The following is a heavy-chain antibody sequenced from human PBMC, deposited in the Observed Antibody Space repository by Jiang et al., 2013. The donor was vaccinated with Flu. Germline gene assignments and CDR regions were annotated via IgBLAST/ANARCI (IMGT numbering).Heavy chain of an antibody. V-gene: IGHV6-1*01. Sequence: SQTLSLTCAISGDSVSSNSAAWNWIRQSPSRGLEWLGRTYYRSKWYNDYAVSVKSRITINPDTSKNQFSLQLNSVTPEDTAVYYCARDAGTNYYDSSGYYPLDYWGQGTLVTVSS. J-gene: IGHJ4*02. CDR3: ARDAGTNYYDSSGYYPLDY. CDR2: TYYRSKWYN. CDR1: GDSVSSNSAA. D-gene: IGHD3-22*01.